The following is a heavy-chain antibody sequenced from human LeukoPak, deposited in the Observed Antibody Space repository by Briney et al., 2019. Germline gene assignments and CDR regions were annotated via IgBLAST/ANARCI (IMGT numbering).Heavy chain of an antibody. V-gene: IGHV3-15*01. CDR1: GFTFSSYG. CDR2: IKSKTDGGTT. Sequence: PGGSLRLSCAASGFTFSSYGMSWVRQAPGKGLEWVGRIKSKTDGGTTDYAAPVKGRFTISRDDSKNTLYLQMNSLKTEDTAVYYCTTVDILTGYADYWGQGTLVTVSS. CDR3: TTVDILTGYADY. D-gene: IGHD3-9*01. J-gene: IGHJ4*02.